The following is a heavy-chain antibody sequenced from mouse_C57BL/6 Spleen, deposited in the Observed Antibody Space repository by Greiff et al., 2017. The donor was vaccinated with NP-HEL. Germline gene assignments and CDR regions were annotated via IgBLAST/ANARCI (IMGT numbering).Heavy chain of an antibody. J-gene: IGHJ3*01. CDR3: ARYYGFAY. Sequence: QVQLQQPGAELVKPGASVKLSCKASGYTFTSYWMQWVKQRPGQGLEWIGEIDPSDSYTNYNQKFKGKATLTVDTSSSTAYMQLSSLTSEDSAVYYCARYYGFAYWGQGTLVTVSA. D-gene: IGHD1-1*02. CDR1: GYTFTSYW. V-gene: IGHV1-50*01. CDR2: IDPSDSYT.